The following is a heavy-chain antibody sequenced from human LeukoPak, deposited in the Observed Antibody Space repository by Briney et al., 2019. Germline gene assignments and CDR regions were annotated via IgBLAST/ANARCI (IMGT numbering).Heavy chain of an antibody. CDR1: GYSISSGYY. CDR3: ATTVPYYDFWSGYQNPQIDY. D-gene: IGHD3-3*01. J-gene: IGHJ4*02. CDR2: IYHSGST. Sequence: PSETLSLTCAVSGYSISSGYYWGWIRQPPGKGLEWIGIIYHSGSTYYNPSLKSRVTISVDTSKNQFSLKLSSVTAADTAVYYCATTVPYYDFWSGYQNPQIDYWGQGTLVTVSS. V-gene: IGHV4-38-2*01.